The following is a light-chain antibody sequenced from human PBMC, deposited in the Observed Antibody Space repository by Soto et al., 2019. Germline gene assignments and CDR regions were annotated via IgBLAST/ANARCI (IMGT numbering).Light chain of an antibody. J-gene: IGKJ4*01. CDR3: QQCDILPLT. V-gene: IGKV1-33*01. CDR1: QRISTY. CDR2: DAS. Sequence: MNHSVASVSATEGDRVTITCRASQRISTYLNWYQQKPGKAPKFLIYDASNLQSGVPSRLSGNGSGTDFTFTISRLQPEDVATYYCQQCDILPLTFGGGSMV.